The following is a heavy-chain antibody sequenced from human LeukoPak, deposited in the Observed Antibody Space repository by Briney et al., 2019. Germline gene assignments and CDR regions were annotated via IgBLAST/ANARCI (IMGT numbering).Heavy chain of an antibody. D-gene: IGHD2-2*01. J-gene: IGHJ4*02. CDR2: IYYSGST. V-gene: IGHV4-59*08. CDR1: GGSISRYY. CDR3: ARLSVGYCSSTSGYFTSFSGLNPVFDY. Sequence: PSETLSLTCTVSGGSISRYYRSWIRQPPGKGLEWTGHIYYSGSTNYNPSLKSRVTISVDTSKNQFSLKLSSVTAADTAVYYCARLSVGYCSSTSGYFTSFSGLNPVFDYWGQGTLVTVSS.